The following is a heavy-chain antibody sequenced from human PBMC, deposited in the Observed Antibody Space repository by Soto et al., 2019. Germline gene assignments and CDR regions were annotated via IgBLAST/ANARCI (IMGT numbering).Heavy chain of an antibody. CDR1: GGTFSSYA. Sequence: QVQLVQSGAEVKKPGSSVKVSCKASGGTFSSYAISWVRQAPGQGLEWMGGIIPIFGTANYAQKLQGRVTITADESTSTAYMELSSLRSEDTAVYYCARVLPLTVTTRVNWFDPWGQGTLVTVSS. CDR2: IIPIFGTA. V-gene: IGHV1-69*12. J-gene: IGHJ5*02. D-gene: IGHD4-17*01. CDR3: ARVLPLTVTTRVNWFDP.